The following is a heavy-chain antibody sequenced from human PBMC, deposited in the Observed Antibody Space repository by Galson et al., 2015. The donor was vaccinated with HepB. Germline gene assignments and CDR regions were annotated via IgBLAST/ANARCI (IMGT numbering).Heavy chain of an antibody. CDR1: GFSFSSFV. J-gene: IGHJ6*02. V-gene: IGHV3-23*01. CDR2: ISGSGDST. Sequence: LRLSCAASGFSFSSFVMSWVRLAPGKGLQWVSSISGSGDSTYYADSVKGRFTISRDNSNNTLYLQMNSLRAEDTAVYHCAKVRVMYSSGWYWGMDVWGQGTTVTVSS. CDR3: AKVRVMYSSGWYWGMDV. D-gene: IGHD6-19*01.